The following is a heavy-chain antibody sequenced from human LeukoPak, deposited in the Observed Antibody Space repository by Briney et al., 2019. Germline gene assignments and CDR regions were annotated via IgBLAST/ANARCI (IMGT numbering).Heavy chain of an antibody. CDR3: ARVSQWLPLFDY. D-gene: IGHD6-19*01. Sequence: ASVKVSCKASGYTLTSYYMHWVRQAPGQGLEWMGIINPSGGSTSYAQKFQGRVTMTRDTPTSTVYMELSSLRSEDTAVYYCARVSQWLPLFDYWGQGTLVTVSS. CDR1: GYTLTSYY. CDR2: INPSGGST. J-gene: IGHJ4*02. V-gene: IGHV1-46*01.